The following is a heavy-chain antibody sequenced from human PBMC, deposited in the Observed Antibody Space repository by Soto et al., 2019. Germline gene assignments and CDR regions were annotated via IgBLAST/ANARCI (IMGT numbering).Heavy chain of an antibody. CDR1: GYTFTSYS. J-gene: IGHJ4*02. CDR2: INPHNGNT. CDR3: ARSDFWSGSF. D-gene: IGHD3-3*01. Sequence: QLVQSGAEVKKPGASVKVSCKASGYTFTSYSINWVRQAPGQGLEWMGWINPHNGNTNYAQNLQGRVTMTTDTSTSTAYMEQRTLRSDDTAVYYCARSDFWSGSFWGQGTLVTVSS. V-gene: IGHV1-18*04.